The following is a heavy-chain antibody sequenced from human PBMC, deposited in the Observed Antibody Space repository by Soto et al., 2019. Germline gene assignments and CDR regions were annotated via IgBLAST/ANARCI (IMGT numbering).Heavy chain of an antibody. J-gene: IGHJ5*02. Sequence: QVQLVQSAAEVKKPGASVKVSCRTSGYSFSTYGISWVRQAPGQGLEWMAWISTYNGNTKYAQKLQGRVTMTTDTSTSTGYMELRSLRSDDSAVYYCAITHLYGVGRYLPWGWFDPFGQGTLVIVSS. CDR2: ISTYNGNT. CDR1: GYSFSTYG. CDR3: AITHLYGVGRYLPWGWFDP. V-gene: IGHV1-18*01. D-gene: IGHD3-16*02.